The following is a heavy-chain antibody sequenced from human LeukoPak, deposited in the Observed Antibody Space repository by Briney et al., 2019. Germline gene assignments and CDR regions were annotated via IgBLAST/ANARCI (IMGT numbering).Heavy chain of an antibody. D-gene: IGHD1-26*01. CDR1: GFTFSSYE. CDR2: ISSSGSTI. Sequence: GGSLRLSCAASGFTFSSYEMDWVRQAPGKGLEWVSYISSSGSTIYYADSVKGRFTISRDNAKNSLYLQMNSLRAEDTAVYYCARAPGVGAIDYWGQGILVTVSS. V-gene: IGHV3-48*03. J-gene: IGHJ4*02. CDR3: ARAPGVGAIDY.